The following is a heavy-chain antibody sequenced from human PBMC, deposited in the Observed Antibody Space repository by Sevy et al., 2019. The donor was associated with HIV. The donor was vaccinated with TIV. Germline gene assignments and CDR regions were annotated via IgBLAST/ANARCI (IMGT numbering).Heavy chain of an antibody. CDR3: ARDLPPSATTVAHFDY. CDR1: GFPFGSYE. CDR2: ISNSGSAK. D-gene: IGHD4-17*01. J-gene: IGHJ4*02. V-gene: IGHV3-48*03. Sequence: GGSLSLSCTASGFPFGSYEMNWVRQAPGKGLEWVSYISNSGSAKYYSDPLRGRFTISRDNAKNSLYLQMNSLRAEDTAVYYCARDLPPSATTVAHFDYWGRGTLVTVSS.